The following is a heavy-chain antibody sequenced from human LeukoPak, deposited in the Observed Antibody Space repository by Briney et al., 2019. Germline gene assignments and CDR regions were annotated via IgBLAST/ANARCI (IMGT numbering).Heavy chain of an antibody. V-gene: IGHV3-48*01. J-gene: IGHJ4*02. CDR2: IRSDTKTI. CDR3: VRDYNWVFDY. D-gene: IGHD1-20*01. Sequence: GGSLRLSCAASGFIFANEPMNWVRQTPGKGLEWVAHIRSDTKTIVYADSVKGRFTISRDNAKNSLSLQMNSLRVEDTAVYYCVRDYNWVFDYWGQGALVTVS. CDR1: GFIFANEP.